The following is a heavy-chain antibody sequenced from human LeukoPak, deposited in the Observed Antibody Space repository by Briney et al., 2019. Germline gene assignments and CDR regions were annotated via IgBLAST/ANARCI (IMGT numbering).Heavy chain of an antibody. Sequence: GESLKISCEGSGYSFTNYWIGWVRQMPGKGLGWVGIIYPDDSDTRYSPSFQGQVTMSADKSISTAYLQWSSLKASDTAMYYCARRLLWFEDGGAPTDYFDYWGQGTLVTVSS. CDR1: GYSFTNYW. CDR3: ARRLLWFEDGGAPTDYFDY. V-gene: IGHV5-51*01. J-gene: IGHJ4*02. CDR2: IYPDDSDT. D-gene: IGHD3-10*01.